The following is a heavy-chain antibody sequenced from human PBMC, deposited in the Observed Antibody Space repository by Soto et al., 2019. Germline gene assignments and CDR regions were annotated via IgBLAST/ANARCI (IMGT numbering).Heavy chain of an antibody. J-gene: IGHJ6*02. V-gene: IGHV1-69*06. D-gene: IGHD6-19*01. Sequence: GSSVKVSCKASGGTFSSYAISWSRQTPGQGLEWMGGIIPIFGTANYAQKFQGRVTITADKSTSTAYMELSSLRSEDTAVYYCARDGGIAVAGTVRDYYYGMDVWGQGTTVTVSS. CDR1: GGTFSSYA. CDR3: ARDGGIAVAGTVRDYYYGMDV. CDR2: IIPIFGTA.